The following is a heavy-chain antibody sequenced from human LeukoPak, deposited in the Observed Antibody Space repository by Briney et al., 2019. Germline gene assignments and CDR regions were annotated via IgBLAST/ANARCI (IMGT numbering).Heavy chain of an antibody. Sequence: SETLSLTCTVSGGSLSSYYWSWIRKPPGKGLEWIGYIYTSGSTNYNPSLKSRVTISVDTSKNQFSLKLSSVTAADTAVYYCARHYSSNLGWFDLWGQGTLVTVSS. D-gene: IGHD6-13*01. J-gene: IGHJ5*02. CDR3: ARHYSSNLGWFDL. CDR1: GGSLSSYY. V-gene: IGHV4-4*09. CDR2: IYTSGST.